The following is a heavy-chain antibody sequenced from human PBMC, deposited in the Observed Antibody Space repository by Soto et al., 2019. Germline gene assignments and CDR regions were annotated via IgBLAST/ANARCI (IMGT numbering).Heavy chain of an antibody. CDR2: IIPIFGTA. D-gene: IGHD5-12*01. J-gene: IGHJ4*02. CDR1: GVTFSSYA. CDR3: ARGAPDGYKPDY. V-gene: IGHV1-69*13. Sequence: GASVKVSCKASGVTFSSYAISWVRQAPGQGLEWMGGIIPIFGTANYAQKFQGRVTITADESTSTAYMELSSLRSEDTAVYYCARGAPDGYKPDYWGQGTLVTVSS.